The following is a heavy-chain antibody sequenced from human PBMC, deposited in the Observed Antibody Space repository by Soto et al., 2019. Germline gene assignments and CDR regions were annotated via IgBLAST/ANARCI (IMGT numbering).Heavy chain of an antibody. CDR2: MNPYSGNT. CDR1: GYTFTTYD. J-gene: IGHJ4*02. V-gene: IGHV1-8*01. D-gene: IGHD1-26*01. CDR3: ARDLSGSYPKALRY. Sequence: EASVKVSCKASGYTFTTYDISWVRQATGQGLEWMGWMNPYSGNTGYAQKFQGRVTITRDTSASTAYMELSSLRSEDTAVYYCARDLSGSYPKALRYWGQGTLVTVSS.